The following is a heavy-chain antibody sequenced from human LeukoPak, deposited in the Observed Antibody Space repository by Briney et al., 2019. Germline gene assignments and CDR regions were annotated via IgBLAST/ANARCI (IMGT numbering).Heavy chain of an antibody. CDR3: AKVGIVVVPDSSQFDY. V-gene: IGHV3-23*01. CDR2: ISGSGGST. J-gene: IGHJ4*02. CDR1: GFTFSSYA. D-gene: IGHD2-2*03. Sequence: GGSLRLSCAASGFTFSSYAMSWVRQAPGKGLEWVSAISGSGGSTYYADSVKGRFTISRDNSKNTLYLQMNSLRAEDTAVYYCAKVGIVVVPDSSQFDYWGQGTLVTVSS.